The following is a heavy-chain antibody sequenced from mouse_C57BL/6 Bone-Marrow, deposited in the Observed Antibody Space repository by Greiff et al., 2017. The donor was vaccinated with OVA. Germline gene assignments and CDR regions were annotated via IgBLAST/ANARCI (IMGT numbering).Heavy chain of an antibody. D-gene: IGHD1-1*01. CDR3: ASRRLGSSYDWYFDV. CDR2: IDPEDGET. Sequence: EVQLQQSGAELVKPGASVKLSCTASGFNIKDYYMHWVKQRTEQGLEWIGRIDPEDGETKYAPKFQGKATITADTSSNTAYLQLSSLTSEDTAVYYCASRRLGSSYDWYFDVWGTGTTVTVSS. V-gene: IGHV14-2*01. J-gene: IGHJ1*03. CDR1: GFNIKDYY.